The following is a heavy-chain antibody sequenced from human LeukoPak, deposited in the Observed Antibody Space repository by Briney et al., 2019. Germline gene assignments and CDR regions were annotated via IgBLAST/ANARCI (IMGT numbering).Heavy chain of an antibody. CDR2: IKQDGSEK. Sequence: PGGSLRLSCAASGFTFSNYWMTWVRQAPGKGLEWVANIKQDGSEKHYVDSVKGRFTISRDNAKNSVYLQMNSLRAEDTAIYYCARGGSVFAYFFDYWGQGTLVTVSS. D-gene: IGHD3-10*01. CDR3: ARGGSVFAYFFDY. V-gene: IGHV3-7*03. CDR1: GFTFSNYW. J-gene: IGHJ4*02.